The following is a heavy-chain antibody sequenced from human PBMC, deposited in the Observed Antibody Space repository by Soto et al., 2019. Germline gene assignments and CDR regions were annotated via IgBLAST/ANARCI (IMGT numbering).Heavy chain of an antibody. D-gene: IGHD3-16*01. CDR2: IIPIFGTA. J-gene: IGHJ6*02. CDR1: GGTFSSYA. Sequence: SVKVSCKASGGTFSSYAISWVRQAPGQGLEWMGGIIPIFGTANYAQKFQGRVTITADESTSTAYMELSSLRSGDTAVYYCARERFRGGPIPSGMDVWGQGTTVTVSS. CDR3: ARERFRGGPIPSGMDV. V-gene: IGHV1-69*13.